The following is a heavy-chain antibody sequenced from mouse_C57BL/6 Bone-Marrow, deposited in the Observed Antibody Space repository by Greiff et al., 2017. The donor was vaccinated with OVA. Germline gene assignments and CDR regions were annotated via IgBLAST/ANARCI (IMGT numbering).Heavy chain of an antibody. J-gene: IGHJ4*01. CDR3: ARISNLYYAMDY. D-gene: IGHD2-5*01. CDR2: ISNGGGST. Sequence: EVHLVESGGGLVQPGGSLKLSCAASGFTFSDYYMYWVRQTPEKRLEWVAYISNGGGSTYYPDTVKGRFTISRDNAKNTLYLQMSRLKSEDTAMYYCARISNLYYAMDYWGQGTSVTVSS. V-gene: IGHV5-12*01. CDR1: GFTFSDYY.